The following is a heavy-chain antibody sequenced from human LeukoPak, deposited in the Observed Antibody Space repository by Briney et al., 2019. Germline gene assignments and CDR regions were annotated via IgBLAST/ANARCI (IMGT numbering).Heavy chain of an antibody. V-gene: IGHV3-30-3*01. J-gene: IGHJ3*02. CDR2: ISYDGGYT. CDR1: GFIFSNYA. D-gene: IGHD6-19*01. Sequence: GGSLRLSCAASGFIFSNYAFHWVRQAPGKGLERVAFISYDGGYTNYADSVKGRFTISRDNSQNTLYVQMNSLRAEDTAVYYCAKDQGYSSAWYSRDGFDMWGQGTMVTVSS. CDR3: AKDQGYSSAWYSRDGFDM.